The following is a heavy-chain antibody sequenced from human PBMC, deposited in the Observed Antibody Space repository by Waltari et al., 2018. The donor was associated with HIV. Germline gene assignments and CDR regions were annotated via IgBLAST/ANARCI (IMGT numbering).Heavy chain of an antibody. J-gene: IGHJ6*02. CDR3: ARGLLRPYCSSTDCNWRTSYYYGMDV. CDR2: INHSGNT. V-gene: IGHV4-34*01. D-gene: IGHD2-2*01. Sequence: QVQLQQWAAGLLKPSETLSLTCAVYGGSFSGYYWTWIRQPPGKGLEWIGEINHSGNTNYNPSLKSRVTISVVTSKNHFSLKLSSVTAADTAVYYCARGLLRPYCSSTDCNWRTSYYYGMDVWGLGTTVTVSS. CDR1: GGSFSGYY.